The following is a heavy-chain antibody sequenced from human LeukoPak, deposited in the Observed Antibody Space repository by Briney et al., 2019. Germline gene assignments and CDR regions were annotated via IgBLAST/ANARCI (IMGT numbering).Heavy chain of an antibody. V-gene: IGHV3-30*18. CDR3: AKGDLGYCSSTSCYWGRDYFDY. CDR2: ISYDGGNK. CDR1: GFTFSSYG. D-gene: IGHD2-2*01. Sequence: GRSLRLSCAASGFTFSSYGMHWVRQAPGKGLEWVAVISYDGGNKYYADSVKGRFTISRDNSKNTLYLQMNSLRAEDTAVYHCAKGDLGYCSSTSCYWGRDYFDYWGQGALVTVSS. J-gene: IGHJ4*02.